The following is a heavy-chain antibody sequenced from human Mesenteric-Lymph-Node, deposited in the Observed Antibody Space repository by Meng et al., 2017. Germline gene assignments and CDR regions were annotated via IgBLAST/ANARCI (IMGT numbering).Heavy chain of an antibody. Sequence: SVKVSCKASGGTFSSYAISWVRQAPGQGLEWMGGIIPIFGTANYAQKFQGRVTITADKSTSTAYMELSSLRSEDTAVYYCARALVVGATYYYGMGVWGQGTTVTVSS. CDR3: ARALVVGATYYYGMGV. D-gene: IGHD1-26*01. CDR2: IIPIFGTA. V-gene: IGHV1-69*06. J-gene: IGHJ6*02. CDR1: GGTFSSYA.